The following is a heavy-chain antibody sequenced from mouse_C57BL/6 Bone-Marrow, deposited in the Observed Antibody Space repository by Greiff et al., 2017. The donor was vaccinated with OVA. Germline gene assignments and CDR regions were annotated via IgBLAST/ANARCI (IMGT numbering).Heavy chain of an antibody. CDR3: ARWEGSNRDY. J-gene: IGHJ2*01. D-gene: IGHD1-1*02. CDR1: GYTFTSYG. Sequence: VKLMESGAELARPGASVKLSCKASGYTFTSYGISWVKQRTGQGLEWIGAIYPRSGNTYYNEKFKGKATLTADKSSSTAYMELRSLPSEDSAVYFCARWEGSNRDYWGQGTTLTVSS. CDR2: IYPRSGNT. V-gene: IGHV1-81*01.